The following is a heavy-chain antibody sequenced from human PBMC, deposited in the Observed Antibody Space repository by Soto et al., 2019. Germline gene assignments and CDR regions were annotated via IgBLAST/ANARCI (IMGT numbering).Heavy chain of an antibody. CDR1: GSTFSSYA. Sequence: GSLRLSCAASGSTFSSYAMSWVRQAPGKGLEWVSAISGSGGSTYYADSVKGRFTISRDNSKNTLYLQMNSLRAEDTAVYYCAKRRNSSGWYYFDYWGQGTLVTVSS. D-gene: IGHD6-19*01. V-gene: IGHV3-23*01. J-gene: IGHJ4*02. CDR3: AKRRNSSGWYYFDY. CDR2: ISGSGGST.